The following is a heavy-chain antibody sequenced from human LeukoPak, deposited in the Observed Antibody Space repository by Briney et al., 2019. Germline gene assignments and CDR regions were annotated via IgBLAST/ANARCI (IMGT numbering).Heavy chain of an antibody. J-gene: IGHJ4*02. V-gene: IGHV4-38-2*02. D-gene: IGHD3-10*01. Sequence: SETLSLTCTVSGYSISSGYYWGWIRQPPGKGLEWIGSIYHSGSTYYNPSLKSRVTISVDTSKNQFSLKLSSVTAADTAVYYCARGVTMVRGEFDYWGQETLVTVSS. CDR3: ARGVTMVRGEFDY. CDR2: IYHSGST. CDR1: GYSISSGYY.